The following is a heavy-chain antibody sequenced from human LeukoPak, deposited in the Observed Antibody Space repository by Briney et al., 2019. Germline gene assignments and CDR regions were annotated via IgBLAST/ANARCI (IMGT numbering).Heavy chain of an antibody. Sequence: GASVKVSCKASGYTFTSYDINWVRQATGQGLEWMGWMNPNSGNTGYAQKFQGRVTITRNTSISTAYMELSSLRSEDTAVYYCARNGLWFGELFSAFDIWGQGTMVTVSS. J-gene: IGHJ3*02. V-gene: IGHV1-8*03. D-gene: IGHD3-10*01. CDR1: GYTFTSYD. CDR2: MNPNSGNT. CDR3: ARNGLWFGELFSAFDI.